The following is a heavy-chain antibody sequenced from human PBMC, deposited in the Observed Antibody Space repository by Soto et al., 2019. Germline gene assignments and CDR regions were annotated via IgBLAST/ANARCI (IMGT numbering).Heavy chain of an antibody. J-gene: IGHJ5*02. V-gene: IGHV4-39*01. CDR3: ARQVYGDSLGCNWFDP. D-gene: IGHD4-17*01. CDR2: ISHDGHA. CDR1: DDSISDSRYY. Sequence: PSETLSLTCSVLDDSISDSRYYWGWIRQSPEKGLEWIGSISHDGHAYYNPPLKSRVTLFADTSRNQFSLKMKSVTVADTALYFCARQVYGDSLGCNWFDPWGQGAPVTVSS.